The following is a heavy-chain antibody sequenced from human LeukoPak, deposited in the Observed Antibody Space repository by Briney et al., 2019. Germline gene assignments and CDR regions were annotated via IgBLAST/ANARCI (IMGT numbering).Heavy chain of an antibody. D-gene: IGHD3-16*01. Sequence: PSEPLSLTCAVSGYSITSGFSWGWIRQPPGKGLEWIATISHSGTTDYKSTLETRLTISMDTSKNLFSLRLTSVTAADTAVYYCAREGAVPGIDPWGQGTLVTVSS. CDR2: ISHSGTT. CDR3: AREGAVPGIDP. CDR1: GYSITSGFS. J-gene: IGHJ5*02. V-gene: IGHV4-38-2*02.